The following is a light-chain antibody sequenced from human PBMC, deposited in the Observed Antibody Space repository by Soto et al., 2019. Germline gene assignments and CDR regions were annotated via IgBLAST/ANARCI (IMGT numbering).Light chain of an antibody. J-gene: IGKJ3*01. Sequence: DIQMTQSPSSLSASVGDRVTITCRASQSISSYLNWYQQKPGKAPKLLIYAASSLQSGVPSRFSGSGSGTDFTLTISSLQPEDFATYYCQQSYSTPGFXPGTKVDIK. CDR2: AAS. V-gene: IGKV1-39*01. CDR3: QQSYSTPG. CDR1: QSISSY.